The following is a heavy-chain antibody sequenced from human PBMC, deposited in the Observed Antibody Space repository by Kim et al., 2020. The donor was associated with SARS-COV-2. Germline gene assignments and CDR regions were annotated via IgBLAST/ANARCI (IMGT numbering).Heavy chain of an antibody. J-gene: IGHJ6*02. CDR1: GGTFSSYA. V-gene: IGHV1-69*13. CDR2: IIPIFGTA. Sequence: SVKVSCKASGGTFSSYAISWVRQAPGQGLEWMGGIIPIFGTANYAQKFQGRVTITADESTSTAYMELSSLRSEDTAVYYCARSFRGIAAAGWWGLYGMDVWGQGTTVTVSS. D-gene: IGHD6-13*01. CDR3: ARSFRGIAAAGWWGLYGMDV.